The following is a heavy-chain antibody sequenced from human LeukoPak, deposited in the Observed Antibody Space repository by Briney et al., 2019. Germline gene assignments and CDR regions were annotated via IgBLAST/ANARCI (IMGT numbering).Heavy chain of an antibody. Sequence: GGPVKVSCKASGYRFTNYAVNWVRQAPGQGLEWMGWIHPSTGNPAYAQGFTGRFVFSLDTSVSTTYLHISSLKAEDTAVYFCARAFQSLGGLSLPDYWGQGTLVTVSS. CDR2: IHPSTGNP. J-gene: IGHJ4*02. CDR3: ARAFQSLGGLSLPDY. CDR1: GYRFTNYA. D-gene: IGHD3-16*02. V-gene: IGHV7-4-1*02.